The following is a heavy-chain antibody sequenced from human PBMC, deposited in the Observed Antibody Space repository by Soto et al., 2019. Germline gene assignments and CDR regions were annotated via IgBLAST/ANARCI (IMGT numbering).Heavy chain of an antibody. CDR1: GGSISSYY. CDR3: ARDPSITMIPNWFDP. J-gene: IGHJ5*02. CDR2: IYTSGST. D-gene: IGHD3-22*01. V-gene: IGHV4-4*07. Sequence: PSETLSLTCTVSGGSISSYYWSWIRQPAGKGLEWIGRIYTSGSTNYNPSLKSRVTMSVDTSKNQFSLKLSSVTAADTAVYYCARDPSITMIPNWFDPWGQGTLVTVSS.